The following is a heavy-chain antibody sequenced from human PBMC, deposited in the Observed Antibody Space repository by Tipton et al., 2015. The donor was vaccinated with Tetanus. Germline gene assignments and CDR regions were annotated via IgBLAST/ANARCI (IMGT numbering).Heavy chain of an antibody. Sequence: GAEVKKPGASVKVSCKASGYTFTGYYMHWVRQAPGQGLEWMGWINPNSGGTNYAQKFQGRVTMTRDTSISTAYMELSRLRSDDTAVYYCARVLEAPYGDYVQGYYYGMDVWGQGTTVTVSS. CDR2: INPNSGGT. CDR3: ARVLEAPYGDYVQGYYYGMDV. V-gene: IGHV1-2*02. CDR1: GYTFTGYY. D-gene: IGHD4-17*01. J-gene: IGHJ6*02.